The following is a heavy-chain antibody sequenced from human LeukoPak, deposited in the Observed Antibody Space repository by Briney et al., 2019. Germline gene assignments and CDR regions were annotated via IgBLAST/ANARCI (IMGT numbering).Heavy chain of an antibody. J-gene: IGHJ4*02. V-gene: IGHV3-74*01. CDR2: INSDGSST. Sequence: PGGSLRLSCAASGFTFSSYWMHWVRQAPGKGLVWVSRINSDGSSTSYADSVKGRFTISRDNAKNTLYLQMNSLRAEDTAVYYCASGGGGATGDYWGQGTLVTVSP. D-gene: IGHD1-26*01. CDR3: ASGGGGATGDY. CDR1: GFTFSSYW.